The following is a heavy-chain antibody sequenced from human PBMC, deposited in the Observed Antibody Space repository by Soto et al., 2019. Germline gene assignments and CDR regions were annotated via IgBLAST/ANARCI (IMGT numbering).Heavy chain of an antibody. V-gene: IGHV3-11*01. Sequence: GALRLSCAASGFTFSDYYMSWIRQAPGKGLEWVSYISSSGSTIYYADSVKGRFTISRDNAKNSLYLQMNSLRAEDTAVYYCARPHHSGGWYYYYMDVWGKGTTVTVSS. D-gene: IGHD6-19*01. CDR2: ISSSGSTI. CDR3: ARPHHSGGWYYYYMDV. J-gene: IGHJ6*03. CDR1: GFTFSDYY.